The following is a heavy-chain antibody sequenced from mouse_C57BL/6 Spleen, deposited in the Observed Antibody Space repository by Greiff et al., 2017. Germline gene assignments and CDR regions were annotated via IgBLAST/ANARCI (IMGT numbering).Heavy chain of an antibody. CDR1: GYSITSGYD. CDR3: ARAGSDYDYYAMDY. V-gene: IGHV3-1*01. Sequence: VQLKESGPGMVKPSQSLSLTCTVTGYSITSGYDWHWIRHFPGNKLEWMGYISYSGSTNYNPSLKSRISITHDTSKNHFFLKLNSVTTEDTATYYCARAGSDYDYYAMDYWGQGTSVTVSS. J-gene: IGHJ4*01. D-gene: IGHD2-4*01. CDR2: ISYSGST.